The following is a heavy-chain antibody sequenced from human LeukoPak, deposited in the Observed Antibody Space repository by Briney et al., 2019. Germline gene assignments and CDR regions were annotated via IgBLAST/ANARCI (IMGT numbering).Heavy chain of an antibody. J-gene: IGHJ6*02. D-gene: IGHD6-13*01. CDR3: AKAASSSWPSYYYGMDV. CDR1: GGSISSSS. CDR2: ITGSGGNT. Sequence: ETLSLTCTVSGGSISSSSVYWGWIRQPPWKGLEWVSVITGSGGNTYYADSVKGRFTISKDNSKNTVYLQMSSLRVDDTAVYYCAKAASSSWPSYYYGMDVWGQGTTVTVSS. V-gene: IGHV3-23*01.